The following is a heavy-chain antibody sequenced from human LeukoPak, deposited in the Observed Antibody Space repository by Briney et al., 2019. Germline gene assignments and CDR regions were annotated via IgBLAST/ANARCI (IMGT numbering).Heavy chain of an antibody. V-gene: IGHV1-69*05. CDR2: IIPIFGTA. CDR3: AIATYYYDSSGYSPPFDY. D-gene: IGHD3-22*01. CDR1: GGTFSSYA. J-gene: IGHJ4*02. Sequence: ASVKVSCKASGGTFSSYAISWVRQAPGQGLEWMGGIIPIFGTANYAQKLQGRVTITTDESTSTAYMELSSLRSEDTAVYYCAIATYYYDSSGYSPPFDYWGQGTLVTVSS.